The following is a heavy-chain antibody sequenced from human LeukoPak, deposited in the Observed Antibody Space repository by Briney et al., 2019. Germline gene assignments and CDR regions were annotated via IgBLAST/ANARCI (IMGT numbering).Heavy chain of an antibody. CDR1: GGSFSGYY. Sequence: SSETLSLTCAVYGGSFSGYYWSWIRQPPGKGLGWIGEINHSGSTNYNPSLKSRVTISVDTSKNQFSLRLSSVTAADTAVYYCARGSTVTTSHYYYGMDVWGQGTTVTVSS. CDR2: INHSGST. D-gene: IGHD4-11*01. J-gene: IGHJ6*02. V-gene: IGHV4-34*01. CDR3: ARGSTVTTSHYYYGMDV.